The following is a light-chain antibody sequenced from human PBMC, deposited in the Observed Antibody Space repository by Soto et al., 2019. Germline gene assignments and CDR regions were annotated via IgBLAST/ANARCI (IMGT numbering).Light chain of an antibody. Sequence: DIQMTQSPSTLSASVRDRVTITCRASQSISSWLAWYQQKPGKAPNLLIYDVSSLESGVSSRFRGSLCWTEFALNISSLQADDCASYYCQQYNSYSRVGGWAKVDLK. CDR1: QSISSW. J-gene: IGKJ4*01. V-gene: IGKV1-5*01. CDR3: QQYNSYSR. CDR2: DVS.